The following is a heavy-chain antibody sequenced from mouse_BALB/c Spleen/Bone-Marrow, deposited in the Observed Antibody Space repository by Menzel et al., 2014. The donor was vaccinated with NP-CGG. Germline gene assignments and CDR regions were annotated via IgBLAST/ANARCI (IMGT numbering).Heavy chain of an antibody. CDR1: GYTFTSSW. CDR3: ARHHRYAYYFDY. V-gene: IGHV1S130*01. J-gene: IGHJ2*01. CDR2: IHPNTDNT. D-gene: IGHD2-14*01. Sequence: QVQLQQSGSVLVRPGASVKLSCKASGYTFTSSWMHWAKQRPGQGLEWIGEIHPNTDNTNYDEKFKGKATLTVDTSSSXAYVDLSSLTSEDSAAYYCARHHRYAYYFDYWGQGTTLTVSS.